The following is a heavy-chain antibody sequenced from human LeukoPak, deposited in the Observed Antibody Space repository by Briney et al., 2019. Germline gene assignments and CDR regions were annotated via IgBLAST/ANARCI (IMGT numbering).Heavy chain of an antibody. CDR3: ARRRYSWFDP. J-gene: IGHJ5*02. V-gene: IGHV4-39*01. CDR2: IYYSGST. Sequence: SETLSLTCTVSGGSISSSSYYWGWIRQPPGKGLEWIGSIYYSGSTYYNPSLKSRVTISVDTSKNQLSLKLSSVTAADTAVYYCARRRYSWFDPWGQGTLVTVSS. D-gene: IGHD1-26*01. CDR1: GGSISSSSYY.